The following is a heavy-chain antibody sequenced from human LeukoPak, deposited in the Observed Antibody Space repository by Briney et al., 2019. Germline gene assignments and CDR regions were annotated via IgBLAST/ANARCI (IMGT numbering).Heavy chain of an antibody. V-gene: IGHV4-39*01. CDR2: IYYSGST. CDR1: GGSISISRYY. CDR3: ASTYYYDILFDY. Sequence: PSETLSPTCTVPGGSISISRYYWGWIRQPPGKGLEWIGSIYYSGSTYYNPSLKSRVTISVDTSKNQFSLKLSSVTAADTAVYYCASTYYYDILFDYWGQGTLVTVSS. J-gene: IGHJ4*02. D-gene: IGHD3-22*01.